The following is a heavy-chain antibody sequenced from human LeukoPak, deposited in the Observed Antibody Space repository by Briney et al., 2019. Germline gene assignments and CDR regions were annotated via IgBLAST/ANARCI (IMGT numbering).Heavy chain of an antibody. CDR1: GFTFDDYG. J-gene: IGHJ4*02. V-gene: IGHV3-20*04. D-gene: IGHD6-19*01. CDR2: INWNGDST. CDR3: ARILDSAWGELGY. Sequence: GGSLRLSCAASGFTFDDYGMSWVRQAPGKGLEWVSNINWNGDSTGYADSVKGRFTVSRDNSKNTLYLQMNSLRAEDTAVYYCARILDSAWGELGYWGQGTLVTVSS.